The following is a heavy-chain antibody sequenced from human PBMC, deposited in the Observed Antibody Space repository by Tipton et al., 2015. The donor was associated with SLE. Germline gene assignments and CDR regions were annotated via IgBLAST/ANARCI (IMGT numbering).Heavy chain of an antibody. CDR1: GGSISSSSYY. CDR2: IYYSGST. CDR3: ARHDSESPFDY. D-gene: IGHD1-14*01. J-gene: IGHJ4*02. Sequence: TLSLTCTVSGGSISSSSYYWGWIRQPPGKGLEWIGSIYYSGSTYYNPSLKSRVTISVDTSKNQFSLKLSSVTAADTAVYYCARHDSESPFDYWGQGTLATVSS. V-gene: IGHV4-39*07.